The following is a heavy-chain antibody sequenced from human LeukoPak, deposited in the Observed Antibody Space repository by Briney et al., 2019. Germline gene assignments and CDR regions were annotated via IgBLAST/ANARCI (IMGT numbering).Heavy chain of an antibody. J-gene: IGHJ4*02. D-gene: IGHD1-26*01. CDR1: GGAISGYY. CDR2: IYYSGST. CDR3: ARYDGSPANYLDY. V-gene: IGHV4-59*08. Sequence: PSETLSLTCTASGGAISGYYRSWIRQPPGKGLEWIGYIYYSGSTKCNPSLKSRLTMLVHTSKNQFSLKLNSVTAADTAVYYCARYDGSPANYLDYWGQGNLVTVSS.